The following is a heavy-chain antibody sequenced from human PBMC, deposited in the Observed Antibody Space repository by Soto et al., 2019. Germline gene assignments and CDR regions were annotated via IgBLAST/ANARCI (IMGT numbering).Heavy chain of an antibody. J-gene: IGHJ4*02. Sequence: ASVKVSCKASGYTFTSYYMHWVRQAPGQGLEWMGIINPSGGSTSYAQKFQGRVTMTRDTSTSTVYMEPSSLRSEDTAVYYCARDFSDYVWGSYRPYYFDYWGQGTLVTVSS. CDR3: ARDFSDYVWGSYRPYYFDY. CDR1: GYTFTSYY. V-gene: IGHV1-46*01. CDR2: INPSGGST. D-gene: IGHD3-16*02.